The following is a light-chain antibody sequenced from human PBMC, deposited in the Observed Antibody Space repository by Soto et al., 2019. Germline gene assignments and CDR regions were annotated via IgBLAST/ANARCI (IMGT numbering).Light chain of an antibody. CDR2: DLS. V-gene: IGKV2D-29*01. CDR1: ERRLHSDGKTY. Sequence: VMTQTPLSLSVAPGQPASISCKCSERRLHSDGKTYLYWYLQKPGQPPHRLIYDLSNRFSGEPDKFIGSGSGTELTQKISLVEAEDVGVYYGMQSVQVPLSCGQGILLEIK. CDR3: MQSVQVPLS. J-gene: IGKJ5*01.